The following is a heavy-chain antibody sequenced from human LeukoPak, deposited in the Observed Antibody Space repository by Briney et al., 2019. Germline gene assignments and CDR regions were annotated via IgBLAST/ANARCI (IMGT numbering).Heavy chain of an antibody. J-gene: IGHJ2*01. CDR1: GYSISIAFY. CDR3: ARGFDYYDSSGYLSNWYFDL. D-gene: IGHD3-22*01. V-gene: IGHV4-38-2*02. CDR2: ISHSGST. Sequence: SETLSLTCTVSGYSISIAFYWGWIRQPPGKGLEWIGSISHSGSTYYNPSLKSRVTISVDTSKNQSSLKLSSVTAADTAVYYCARGFDYYDSSGYLSNWYFDLWGRGTLVTVSS.